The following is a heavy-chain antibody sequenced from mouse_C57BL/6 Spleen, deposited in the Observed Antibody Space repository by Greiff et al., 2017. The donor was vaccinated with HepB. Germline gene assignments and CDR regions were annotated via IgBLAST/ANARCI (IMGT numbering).Heavy chain of an antibody. CDR1: GFTFSDYG. CDR2: ISNLAYSI. V-gene: IGHV5-15*01. D-gene: IGHD1-1*01. J-gene: IGHJ1*03. CDR3: ARHVVTTVVEDWYFDV. Sequence: EVMLVESGGGLVQPGGSLKLSCAASGFTFSDYGMAWVRQAPRKGPEWVAFISNLAYSIYYADTVTGRFTISRENAKNTLYLDMSSLRSEDTAMYYCARHVVTTVVEDWYFDVWGTGTTVTVSS.